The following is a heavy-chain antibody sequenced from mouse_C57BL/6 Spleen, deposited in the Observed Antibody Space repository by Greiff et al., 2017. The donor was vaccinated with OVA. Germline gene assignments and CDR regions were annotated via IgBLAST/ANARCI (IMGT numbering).Heavy chain of an antibody. D-gene: IGHD1-1*01. Sequence: EVQLQQSGPELVTPGASVKISCKASGYTFTDYYMNWVKQSHGKSLEWLGDINPNNGGTSYNQQFTGKATLTVDKSSSTAYMELRSLTSEDSAVYYCAREITTVVATGYFDYWGQGTTLTVSS. V-gene: IGHV1-26*01. J-gene: IGHJ2*01. CDR3: AREITTVVATGYFDY. CDR1: GYTFTDYY. CDR2: INPNNGGT.